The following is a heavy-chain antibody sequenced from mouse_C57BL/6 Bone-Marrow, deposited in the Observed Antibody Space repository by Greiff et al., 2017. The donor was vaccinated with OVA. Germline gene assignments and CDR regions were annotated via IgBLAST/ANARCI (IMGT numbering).Heavy chain of an antibody. D-gene: IGHD1-1*01. CDR1: GFNIKDDY. Sequence: DVKLVESGAELVRPGASVKLSCTASGFNIKDDYMHWVKQRPEQGLEWIGWIDPENGDTEYASKFQGKATITADTSSNTAYLQLSSLTSEDTAVYYCTTSPVVAGGYWGQGTTLTVSS. V-gene: IGHV14-4*01. J-gene: IGHJ2*01. CDR3: TTSPVVAGGY. CDR2: IDPENGDT.